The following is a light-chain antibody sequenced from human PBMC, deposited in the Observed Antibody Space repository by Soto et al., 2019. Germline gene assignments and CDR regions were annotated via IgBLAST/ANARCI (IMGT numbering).Light chain of an antibody. V-gene: IGKV1-9*01. CDR2: AAS. CDR1: QGISSY. J-gene: IGKJ5*01. Sequence: DIPLTQSPSFLSASVGDRVTITCRASQGISSYLAWYQQKPGKAPKLLIYAASTLQSGVPSRFSGSGSGTEFTLTISSLQPEDFATYYCQQLNSYPISLGQGTRLEIK. CDR3: QQLNSYPIS.